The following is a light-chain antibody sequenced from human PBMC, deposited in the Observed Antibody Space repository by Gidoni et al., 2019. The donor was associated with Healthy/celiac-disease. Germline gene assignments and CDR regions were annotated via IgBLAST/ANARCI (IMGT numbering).Light chain of an antibody. V-gene: IGKV1-39*01. CDR3: QQSYSTLWT. CDR2: AAS. J-gene: IGKJ2*02. Sequence: QMTQSPSSLSASVGDRVTITCRASQSISSYLNWYQQKPGKAPKLLIYAASSLQSGVPSRFSGSGSGTDFTLTISSLQPEDFATYYCQQSYSTLWTFGQGTKLEIK. CDR1: QSISSY.